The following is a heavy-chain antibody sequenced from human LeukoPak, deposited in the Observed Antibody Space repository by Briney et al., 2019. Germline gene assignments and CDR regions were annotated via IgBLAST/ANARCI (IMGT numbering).Heavy chain of an antibody. CDR2: VDPEDGET. Sequence: ASVKVSCKVSGYTLTELSMHWVRQAPGKGLEWMGGVDPEDGETIYAQKFQGRGTMTEDTSTDTAYMQLSSLRSEETAVEYCAAGRVTMIVKKFDYWGQGTLGTVSS. V-gene: IGHV1-24*01. CDR1: GYTLTELS. CDR3: AAGRVTMIVKKFDY. D-gene: IGHD3-22*01. J-gene: IGHJ4*02.